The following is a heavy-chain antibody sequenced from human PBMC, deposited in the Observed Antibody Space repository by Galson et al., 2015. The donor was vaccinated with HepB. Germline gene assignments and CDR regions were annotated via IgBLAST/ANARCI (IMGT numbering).Heavy chain of an antibody. Sequence: SLRLSCAASGFTFSSYWIHWVRQAPGKGLVWVSRTNSDGGSTNFADSVRGRFTTSRDNAKSTLFLQMNSLRAEDTAVYYCARSLYDPSGGYWYFDLWGRGTLVTVSS. D-gene: IGHD3-22*01. CDR3: ARSLYDPSGGYWYFDL. J-gene: IGHJ2*01. CDR1: GFTFSSYW. V-gene: IGHV3-74*01. CDR2: TNSDGGST.